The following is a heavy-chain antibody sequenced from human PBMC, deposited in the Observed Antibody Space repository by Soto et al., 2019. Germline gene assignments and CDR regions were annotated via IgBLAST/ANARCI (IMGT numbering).Heavy chain of an antibody. V-gene: IGHV3-74*01. CDR2: INSDGRTT. CDR3: ARAFIPDDDNREVHAFDV. Sequence: EVQLVESGGGLVQPGGSLRLSCAASGFTFNIYSMHWVRQAPGKGLLWISHINSDGRTTTYADAVKGRFTISRDNAKNTLYLQMNSLRAEDTAVYYCARAFIPDDDNREVHAFDVWGQGTMVTVSS. CDR1: GFTFNIYS. D-gene: IGHD3-16*01. J-gene: IGHJ3*01.